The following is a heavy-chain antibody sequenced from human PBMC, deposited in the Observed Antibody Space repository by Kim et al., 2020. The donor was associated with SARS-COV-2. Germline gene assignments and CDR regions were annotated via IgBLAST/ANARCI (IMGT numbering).Heavy chain of an antibody. D-gene: IGHD3-3*01. CDR3: ARAPGFWSGDGLFVP. CDR2: IYYSGST. V-gene: IGHV4-59*01. Sequence: SETLSLTXTXSGGSISSYYWSWIRQPPGKGLEWIGYIYYSGSTNYNPSLKSRVTLSVDTSKNQFSLKLSSVTAADTAVYYCARAPGFWSGDGLFVPWGQGTLVTVSS. J-gene: IGHJ5*02. CDR1: GGSISSYY.